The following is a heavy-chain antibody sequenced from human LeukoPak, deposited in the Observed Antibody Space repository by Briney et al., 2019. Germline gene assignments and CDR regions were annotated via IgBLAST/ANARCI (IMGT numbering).Heavy chain of an antibody. V-gene: IGHV3-11*01. CDR3: ARDIAVRGDRAFAI. CDR1: GFTFSDYY. D-gene: IGHD3-10*01. J-gene: IGHJ3*02. Sequence: GGSLRLSCAASGFTFSDYYMSWIRQAPGKGLEWVPYISSSGSTIYYADSVKGRFTISRDNAKNSLYLQMNSLRAEDTAVYYCARDIAVRGDRAFAIWGQGTMVTVSP. CDR2: ISSSGSTI.